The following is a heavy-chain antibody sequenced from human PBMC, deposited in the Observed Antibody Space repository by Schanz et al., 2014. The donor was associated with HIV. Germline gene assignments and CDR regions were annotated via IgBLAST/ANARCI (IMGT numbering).Heavy chain of an antibody. D-gene: IGHD4-17*01. V-gene: IGHV4-34*01. CDR1: GGSFRGFY. CDR3: GRGTRYERDYVGPRSDGMDV. Sequence: QVQLQQWGAGLLKPSETLSLTCAVYGGSFRGFYWNWIRQAPGKGLEWIGEINHSGNTYKKPSLKSRVTISVDTSKNQFSLNRTSVTAADTAVYFCGRGTRYERDYVGPRSDGMDVWGQGTTVIVSS. CDR2: INHSGNT. J-gene: IGHJ6*02.